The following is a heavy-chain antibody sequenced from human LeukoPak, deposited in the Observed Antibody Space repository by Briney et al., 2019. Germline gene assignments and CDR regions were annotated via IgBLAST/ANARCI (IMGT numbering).Heavy chain of an antibody. CDR3: ARVLYSSGWL. CDR1: GFTFSSYS. Sequence: TGGSLRLSCAASGFTFSSYSMNWVRQAPGKGLEWVSSISSSSSYIYYADSEKGRFTISRDNAKNSLYLQMNSLRAEDTAVYYCARVLYSSGWLWGQGTLVTVSS. D-gene: IGHD6-19*01. J-gene: IGHJ4*02. V-gene: IGHV3-21*01. CDR2: ISSSSSYI.